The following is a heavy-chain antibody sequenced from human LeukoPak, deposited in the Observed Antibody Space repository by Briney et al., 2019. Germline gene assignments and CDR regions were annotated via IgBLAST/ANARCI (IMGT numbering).Heavy chain of an antibody. V-gene: IGHV4-39*01. CDR2: IYYSGGT. CDR3: ARHGYDSSGYYYYY. CDR1: GGSISSSSYY. Sequence: KPSETLSLTCTVSGGSISSSSYYWGWIRQPPGKGLEWIGSIYYSGGTYYNPSLKSRVTISVDTSKNQFSLKLSSVTAADTAVYYCARHGYDSSGYYYYYWGQGTLVTVSS. J-gene: IGHJ4*02. D-gene: IGHD3-22*01.